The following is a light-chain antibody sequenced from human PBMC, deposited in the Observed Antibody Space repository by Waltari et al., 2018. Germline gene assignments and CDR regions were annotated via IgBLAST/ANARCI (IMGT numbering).Light chain of an antibody. Sequence: DIQMTQSPSTLSASVGDRVTITCRASQSISNWLAWYHQKPGRAPRLLIHKASSLESGVPSRFSGSGSGTEFTITISSLQPDDFATYYCQQYNSYPFTFGPGTKVDVK. CDR3: QQYNSYPFT. CDR2: KAS. V-gene: IGKV1-5*03. CDR1: QSISNW. J-gene: IGKJ3*01.